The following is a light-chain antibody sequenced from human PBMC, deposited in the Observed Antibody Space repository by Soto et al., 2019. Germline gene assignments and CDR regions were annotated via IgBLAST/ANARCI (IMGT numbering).Light chain of an antibody. CDR2: DAT. J-gene: IGKJ1*01. V-gene: IGKV1-5*01. CDR3: QQYSSYWT. Sequence: PYTLSGAVGDRVTFTCRASQTISRWLALYQQKPWKAPKLLIHDATSLESGVPSRFSGSGSGTEFTLTISSLQTDDFATYYCQQYSSYWTFAQGTKVDIK. CDR1: QTISRW.